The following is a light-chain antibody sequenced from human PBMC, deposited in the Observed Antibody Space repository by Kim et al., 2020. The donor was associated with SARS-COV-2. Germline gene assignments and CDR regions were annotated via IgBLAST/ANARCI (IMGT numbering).Light chain of an antibody. CDR3: NSRDTSDNQWV. Sequence: SSELTQDPAVSVALGQTVTINCLGDSLRTSYASWYQLKPRQAPLLVLFGQNHRPSGIPARFSGSNSGNRSSLTITGAQAEDEADYYCNSRDTSDNQWVFGGGTKVTVL. CDR2: GQN. J-gene: IGLJ3*02. CDR1: SLRTSY. V-gene: IGLV3-19*01.